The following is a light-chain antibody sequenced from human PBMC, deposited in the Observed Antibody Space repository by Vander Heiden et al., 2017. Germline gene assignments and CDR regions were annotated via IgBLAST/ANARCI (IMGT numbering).Light chain of an antibody. CDR2: QVY. CDR3: MQATHWPAT. V-gene: IGKV2-30*01. CDR1: HILLFSDGNTF. Sequence: DGVMTQSPLSLPVTLGQPASISCRSSHILLFSDGNTFLHWFQQRPGQSPRRLIYQVYTRDSGVPARFSGSGSGTDFTLRISRVEAEDVGVYYCMQATHWPATFGQGTTVEIK. J-gene: IGKJ1*01.